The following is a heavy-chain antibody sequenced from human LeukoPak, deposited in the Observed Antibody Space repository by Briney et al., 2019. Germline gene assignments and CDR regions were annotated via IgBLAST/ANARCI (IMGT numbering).Heavy chain of an antibody. CDR2: MNPNSGNT. CDR1: RYTFTSYD. J-gene: IGHJ6*03. CDR3: ARAFRQIYYYHYYMDV. Sequence: ASVKVSCKASRYTFTSYDINWVRQATGQGLEWMGWMNPNSGNTGYAQKFQGRVTITRNTSISTAYMELSSLRSEDTAVYYCARAFRQIYYYHYYMDVWGKGSTVTVSS. V-gene: IGHV1-8*03. D-gene: IGHD2/OR15-2a*01.